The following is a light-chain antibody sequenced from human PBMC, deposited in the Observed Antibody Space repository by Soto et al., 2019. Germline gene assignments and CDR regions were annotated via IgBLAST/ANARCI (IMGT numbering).Light chain of an antibody. CDR1: QSVLYSSNNKNY. V-gene: IGKV4-1*01. J-gene: IGKJ1*01. Sequence: DIVMTQSPDSLAVSLGERATINCKSSQSVLYSSNNKNYLTWYQQKPGQPPKVLIYWASTRESGVPDRFSGSGSGTDFTLTISSLQAVDVAVYYCQQCYSTPRTFGQGTKVEIK. CDR3: QQCYSTPRT. CDR2: WAS.